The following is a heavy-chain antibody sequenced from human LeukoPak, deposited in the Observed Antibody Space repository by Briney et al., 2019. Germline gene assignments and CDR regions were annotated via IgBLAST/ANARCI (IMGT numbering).Heavy chain of an antibody. CDR2: ISGSGGST. J-gene: IGHJ4*02. CDR3: ARRYCSGGSCYGSVDY. CDR1: GFTFSSYA. Sequence: PGGSLRLSCAASGFTFSSYAMSWVRQAPGKGLEWVSAISGSGGSTYSADSVKGRFTISRDNAKNTLYLQMNSLRAEDTAVYYCARRYCSGGSCYGSVDYWGQGTLVTVSS. V-gene: IGHV3-23*01. D-gene: IGHD2-15*01.